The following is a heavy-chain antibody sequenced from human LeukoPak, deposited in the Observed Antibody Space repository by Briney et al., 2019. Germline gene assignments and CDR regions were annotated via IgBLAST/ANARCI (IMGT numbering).Heavy chain of an antibody. CDR1: GGTFSSYA. CDR3: ARGSDILYYFDY. V-gene: IGHV1-69*06. CDR2: IIPIFGTA. J-gene: IGHJ4*02. Sequence: ASVKVSCKASGGTFSSYAISWVRQAPGQGLEWMGGIIPIFGTANYAQKFQGRVTITADKSTSTAYMELSSLRSEDTAVYYCARGSDILYYFDYWGQGTLVTVSS. D-gene: IGHD1-26*01.